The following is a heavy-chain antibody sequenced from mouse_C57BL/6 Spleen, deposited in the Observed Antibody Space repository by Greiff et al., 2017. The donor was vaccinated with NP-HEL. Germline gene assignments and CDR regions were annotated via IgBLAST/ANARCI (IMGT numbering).Heavy chain of an antibody. D-gene: IGHD1-1*01. CDR3: ARPYYYYSSYAMDY. CDR2: ISSGSSTI. J-gene: IGHJ4*01. V-gene: IGHV5-17*01. CDR1: GFTFSDYG. Sequence: DVHLVESGGGLVKPGGSLKLSCAASGFTFSDYGMHWVRQAPEKGLEWVAYISSGSSTIYYADTVKGRFTISRDNAKNTLFLQMTSLRSEDTAMYYCARPYYYYSSYAMDYWGQGTSVTVSS.